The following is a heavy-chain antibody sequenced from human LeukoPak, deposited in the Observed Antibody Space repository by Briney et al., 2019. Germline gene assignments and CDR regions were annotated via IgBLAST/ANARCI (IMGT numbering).Heavy chain of an antibody. CDR2: IWYDGSDK. V-gene: IGHV3-33*01. D-gene: IGHD2-15*01. CDR3: ARVGCTGGSCLAYNYYAMDV. CDR1: GFTFNTYG. Sequence: GGSLRLSCAASGFTFNTYGMNGVRQAPGKGLEGVAIIWYDGSDKYYAESVKGRFTISRDNSKNTLYLQVNSLRAEDTAVYYCARVGCTGGSCLAYNYYAMDVWGQGTTVTVSS. J-gene: IGHJ6*02.